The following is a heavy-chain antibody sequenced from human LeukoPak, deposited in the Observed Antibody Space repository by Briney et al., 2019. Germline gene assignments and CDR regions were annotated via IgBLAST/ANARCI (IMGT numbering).Heavy chain of an antibody. CDR2: INPSGGST. V-gene: IGHV1-46*01. J-gene: IGHJ5*02. D-gene: IGHD2-2*01. Sequence: ASVKVSCKASGYTFTSYYMHWVRQAPGQGLGWMGIINPSGGSTSYAQKFQGRVTMTRDMSTSTVYMELSSLRSEDTAVYYCARDGVPAAPGDWFDPWGQGALVTVSS. CDR1: GYTFTSYY. CDR3: ARDGVPAAPGDWFDP.